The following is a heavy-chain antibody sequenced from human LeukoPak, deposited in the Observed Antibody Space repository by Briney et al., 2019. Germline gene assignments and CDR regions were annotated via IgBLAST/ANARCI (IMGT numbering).Heavy chain of an antibody. V-gene: IGHV3-30*18. CDR2: ISYDGSNK. D-gene: IGHD6-19*01. J-gene: IGHJ4*02. Sequence: GGSLRLSCAASGFTFSSYGMHWVRQAPGKGLEWVAVISYDGSNKCYADSVKGRFTISRDNSKNTLYLQMNSLRAEDTAVYYCAKNLGLAVAGTLGYWGQGTLVTVSS. CDR3: AKNLGLAVAGTLGY. CDR1: GFTFSSYG.